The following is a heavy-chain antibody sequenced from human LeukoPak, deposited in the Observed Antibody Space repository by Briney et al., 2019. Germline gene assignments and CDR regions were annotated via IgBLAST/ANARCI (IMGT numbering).Heavy chain of an antibody. D-gene: IGHD3-3*01. CDR3: AKDGSIGVRMNWFDP. Sequence: GGSLRLSCAASVFILDDYIMYWLRQVPGKGLEWVSLINWDGSFIRYAESVKGRFTISRDNSKNSLYLEMKSLRNEDTALYFCAKDGSIGVRMNWFDPWGQGTLVTVSS. CDR1: VFILDDYI. V-gene: IGHV3-43*01. J-gene: IGHJ5*02. CDR2: INWDGSFI.